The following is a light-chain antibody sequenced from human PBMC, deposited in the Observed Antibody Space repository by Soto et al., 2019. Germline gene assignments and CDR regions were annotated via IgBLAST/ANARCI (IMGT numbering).Light chain of an antibody. CDR2: EVI. CDR1: NSDVGVYNY. J-gene: IGLJ1*01. CDR3: SSFTTSSTLV. V-gene: IGLV2-14*01. Sequence: QSALTQPASVSGSPGQSITISCTGTNSDVGVYNYVSWYQQHPGKAPKLMIYEVINRPSGVSYRFSGSKSGNTASLTISGLQPEDEAVYYCSSFTTSSTLVFGSGTKLTVL.